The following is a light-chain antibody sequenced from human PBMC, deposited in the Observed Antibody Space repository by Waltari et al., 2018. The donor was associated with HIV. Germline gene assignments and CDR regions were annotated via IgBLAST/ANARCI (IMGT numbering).Light chain of an antibody. CDR1: TSDIGTYNR. CDR2: DVN. CDR3: SSYTTTTARV. Sequence: QSALTQPLAVSGSPGQSVTIPCTGTTSDIGTYNRVCWYPQTPGTAPKLMIYDVNSRPSGVPDRFSGSKSGNTASLTISGLQAEDEGDYYCSSYTTTTARVFGTGTKVTVL. J-gene: IGLJ1*01. V-gene: IGLV2-18*02.